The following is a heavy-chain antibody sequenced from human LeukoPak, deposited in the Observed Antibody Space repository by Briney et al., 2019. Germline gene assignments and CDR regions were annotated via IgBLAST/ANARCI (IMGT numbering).Heavy chain of an antibody. V-gene: IGHV4-31*03. CDR3: ARESIVVVPAATGGDYYYYYMDV. D-gene: IGHD2-2*01. J-gene: IGHJ6*03. CDR1: GGSISSGGDY. CDR2: IDYSGST. Sequence: SETLSLTCTVSGGSISSGGDYWSWIRQHPGKGLEWIGYIDYSGSTNYNPSLKSRVTISVDTSKNQFSLKLSSVTAADTAVYYCARESIVVVPAATGGDYYYYYMDVWGKGTTVTVSS.